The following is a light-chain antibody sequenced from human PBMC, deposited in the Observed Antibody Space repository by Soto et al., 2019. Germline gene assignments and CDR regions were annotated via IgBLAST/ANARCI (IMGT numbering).Light chain of an antibody. CDR2: AAS. CDR3: QQSYSTPLT. CDR1: QSISSY. Sequence: DIQMTQSPSSLSASVGDRVTITCRASQSISSYLNWYQQKPGKAPKLLIYAASSLQSGVPSRFSGSGSGTDFTLTISSLXXEDFATYYCQQSYSTPLTFGGGTKV. J-gene: IGKJ4*01. V-gene: IGKV1-39*01.